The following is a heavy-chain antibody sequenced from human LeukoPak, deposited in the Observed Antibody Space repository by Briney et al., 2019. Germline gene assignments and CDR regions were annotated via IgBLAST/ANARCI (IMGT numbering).Heavy chain of an antibody. CDR3: ARDAVGSYSSSWFFQH. D-gene: IGHD6-13*01. Sequence: GGSLRLSCAASGFTFSSYAMHWVRQAPGKGLEWVAVISYDGSNKCYADSVKGRFTISRDNSKNTLYLQMNSLRAEDTAVYYCARDAVGSYSSSWFFQHWGQGTLVTVSS. CDR1: GFTFSSYA. V-gene: IGHV3-30-3*01. CDR2: ISYDGSNK. J-gene: IGHJ1*01.